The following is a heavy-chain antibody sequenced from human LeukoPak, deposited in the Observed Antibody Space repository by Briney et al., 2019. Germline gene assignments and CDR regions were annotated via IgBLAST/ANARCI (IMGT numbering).Heavy chain of an antibody. CDR2: ISYDGSNK. CDR1: GFTFSSYG. V-gene: IGHV3-30*18. CDR3: AKGVRDSSGWYYFDY. D-gene: IGHD6-19*01. Sequence: PGRSLRLSCAASGFTFSSYGMHWVRQAPGKGLEWVAVISYDGSNKYYADSVKGRFTISRDNSKNTLYLQMNSLRAEDTAVYYCAKGVRDSSGWYYFDYWGQGTLVTVSS. J-gene: IGHJ4*02.